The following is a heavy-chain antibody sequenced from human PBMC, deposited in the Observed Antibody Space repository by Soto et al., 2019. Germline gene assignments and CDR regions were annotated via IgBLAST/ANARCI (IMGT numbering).Heavy chain of an antibody. D-gene: IGHD6-19*01. CDR3: AKGSVAGSADFDY. J-gene: IGHJ4*02. CDR2: ISYDGSNK. V-gene: IGHV3-30*18. Sequence: QVQLVESGGGVVQPGRSLRLSCAASGFTFSSYGMHWVRQAPGKGLEWVAVISYDGSNKYYADSVKGRFTISRDNSKNTLYLQMNGLRAEDTAVYYCAKGSVAGSADFDYWGQGTLVTVSS. CDR1: GFTFSSYG.